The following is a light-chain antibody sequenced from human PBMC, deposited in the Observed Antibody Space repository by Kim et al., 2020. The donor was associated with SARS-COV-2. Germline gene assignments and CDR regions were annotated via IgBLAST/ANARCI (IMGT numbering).Light chain of an antibody. CDR2: EVS. CDR1: QTISSA. Sequence: LSATLGDRVTSTCRASQTISSALAWFQQRPGKAPKLLIYEVSPLQSGVPTRFSGSGSETEFTLAVSSLQPDDFTTYYCQQYTIYSTFGQGTKLEI. V-gene: IGKV1-5*03. CDR3: QQYTIYST. J-gene: IGKJ2*01.